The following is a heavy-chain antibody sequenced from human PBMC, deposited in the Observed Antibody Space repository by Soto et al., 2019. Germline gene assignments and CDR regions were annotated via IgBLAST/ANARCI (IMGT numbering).Heavy chain of an antibody. CDR2: ISFDGRSE. CDR3: ARDMRGYNYGPLDY. CDR1: GFTFNNYG. V-gene: IGHV3-30*03. D-gene: IGHD5-12*01. Sequence: PGGSLRLCCVASGFTFNNYGIHWVRQAPGKGLEWVALISFDGRSEYYGDSVKGRFTVSRDNFKNMLYLQMNNLGTEDTALYYCARDMRGYNYGPLDYWGQGVLVTVSS. J-gene: IGHJ4*02.